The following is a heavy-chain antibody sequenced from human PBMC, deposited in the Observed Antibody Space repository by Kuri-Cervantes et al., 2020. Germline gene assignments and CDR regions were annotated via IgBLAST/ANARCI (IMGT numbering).Heavy chain of an antibody. CDR1: GFTFSSYA. CDR2: ISGDGGST. Sequence: GESLKISCAASGFTFSSYAMTWVRQAPGKGLEWVSIISGDGGSTYYADSVKGRFTISRDNSRSTLFLQMNSLRAEDTAVYYCAREGGVQLRLRKFDYWGQGTLVTVS. D-gene: IGHD5-18*01. V-gene: IGHV3-23*01. CDR3: AREGGVQLRLRKFDY. J-gene: IGHJ4*02.